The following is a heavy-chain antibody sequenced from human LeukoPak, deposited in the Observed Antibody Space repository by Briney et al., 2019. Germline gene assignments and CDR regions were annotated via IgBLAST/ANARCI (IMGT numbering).Heavy chain of an antibody. CDR3: ARGGQGDGYSADDAFDI. CDR2: TYYRSKWYN. J-gene: IGHJ3*02. CDR1: GDSVSSNSAA. D-gene: IGHD5-24*01. V-gene: IGHV6-1*01. Sequence: SRTLSLTCAISGDSVSSNSAAWNWIRQSPSSGLEWLGRTYYRSKWYNDYAVSVKSRITINPDTSKNQLSLQLKSVTPEDTAVYYCARGGQGDGYSADDAFDIWGQGTLVTVSS.